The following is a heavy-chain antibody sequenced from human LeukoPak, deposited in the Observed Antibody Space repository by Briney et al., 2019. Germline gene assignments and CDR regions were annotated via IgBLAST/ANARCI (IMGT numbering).Heavy chain of an antibody. CDR2: INPNSGGT. D-gene: IGHD5-18*01. CDR1: GGTFSSYA. CDR3: ARGGYSYGYGYFDY. Sequence: ASVKVSCKASGGTFSSYAISWVRQAPGQGLEWMGWINPNSGGTNYAQKFQGRVTMTRDTSISTAYMELSRLRSDDTAVYYCARGGYSYGYGYFDYWGQGTLVTVSS. V-gene: IGHV1-2*02. J-gene: IGHJ4*02.